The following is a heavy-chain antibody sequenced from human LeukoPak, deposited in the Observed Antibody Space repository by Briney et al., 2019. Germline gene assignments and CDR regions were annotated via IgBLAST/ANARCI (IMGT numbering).Heavy chain of an antibody. V-gene: IGHV1-69*05. J-gene: IGHJ6*03. CDR2: IIPSFGTV. CDR3: ARGYYDFWSGYTNSRNYFYYYMDV. D-gene: IGHD3-3*01. CDR1: GGTFSSHA. Sequence: ASVKVSCKASGGTFSSHAISWVRQAPGQGLEWMGGIIPSFGTVNYAQKFQGRVTIITDTTTAYMELSSLRSEDTAVYYCARGYYDFWSGYTNSRNYFYYYMDVWGKGTTVTVSS.